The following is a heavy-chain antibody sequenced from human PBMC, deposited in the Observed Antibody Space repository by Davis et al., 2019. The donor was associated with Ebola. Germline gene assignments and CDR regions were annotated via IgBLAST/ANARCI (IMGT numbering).Heavy chain of an antibody. CDR1: GGSISSSSYY. V-gene: IGHV4-39*07. CDR3: AREEAAVGNWFDP. Sequence: SETLALTCTVSGGSISSSSYYWGWIRQPPGKGLEWIGSIYYSGSTYYNPSLKSRVTISVDTSKNQFSLKLTSVTAADTAVYYCAREEAAVGNWFDPWGQGTLVTVSS. J-gene: IGHJ5*02. D-gene: IGHD6-13*01. CDR2: IYYSGST.